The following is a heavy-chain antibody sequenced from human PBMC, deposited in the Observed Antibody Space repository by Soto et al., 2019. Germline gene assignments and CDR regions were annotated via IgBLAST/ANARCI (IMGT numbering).Heavy chain of an antibody. Sequence: TSETLSLTCTVSGGSISNSYWSWIRQSPGKGLEWIGYIYYSGSTNYNPSLKSRVTISVDTSKNQFSLKLSSVTAADTAVYYCARRYGGTFDYWGQGTLVTVSS. CDR1: GGSISNSY. J-gene: IGHJ4*02. CDR2: IYYSGST. CDR3: ARRYGGTFDY. D-gene: IGHD2-15*01. V-gene: IGHV4-59*08.